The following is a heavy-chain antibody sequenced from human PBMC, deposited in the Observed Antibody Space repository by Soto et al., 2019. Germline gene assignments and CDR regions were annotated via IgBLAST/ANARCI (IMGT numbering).Heavy chain of an antibody. CDR1: GYTFTSYD. J-gene: IGHJ6*02. Sequence: QVQLVQSGAEVKKPGASVKVSCKASGYTFTSYDINWVRQATGQGLEWMGWMNPNSGNTGYAQKFQGRVAMTRNTSISTAYMELSSLRSEDTAVYYCARWPDGYYYYGMDVWGQGTTVTVSS. CDR2: MNPNSGNT. CDR3: ARWPDGYYYYGMDV. V-gene: IGHV1-8*01.